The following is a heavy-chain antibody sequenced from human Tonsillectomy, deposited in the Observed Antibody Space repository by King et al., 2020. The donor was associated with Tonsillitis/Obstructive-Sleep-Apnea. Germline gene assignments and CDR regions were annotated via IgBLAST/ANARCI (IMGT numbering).Heavy chain of an antibody. V-gene: IGHV3-30-3*01. CDR1: GFTFSNYA. Sequence: VQLVESGGGVVQPGRSLTLSCAASGFTFSNYAMHWVRQAPGKGLEWVAVISYDGSNKYYADSVKGRFTISRDNSKNTLYLQMNSLRAEDTAVYYCARESGIQLWSTPPDSFDIWDQRTMVTVSS. D-gene: IGHD5-18*01. CDR3: ARESGIQLWSTPPDSFDI. CDR2: ISYDGSNK. J-gene: IGHJ3*02.